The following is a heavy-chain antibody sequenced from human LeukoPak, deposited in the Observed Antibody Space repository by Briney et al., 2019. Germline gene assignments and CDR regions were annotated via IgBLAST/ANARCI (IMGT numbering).Heavy chain of an antibody. CDR3: ARDLRDSGWYFGGYYYYYMDV. Sequence: ASVTVSCKASGYTFTGYYMHWVRQAPGQGLEWMGWINPNSGGTNYAKTFQGRVTMTRDTSIRTAYMELSRLRSDDTAVYYCARDLRDSGWYFGGYYYYYMDVWGKGTTVTVSS. CDR1: GYTFTGYY. CDR2: INPNSGGT. J-gene: IGHJ6*03. V-gene: IGHV1-2*02. D-gene: IGHD6-19*01.